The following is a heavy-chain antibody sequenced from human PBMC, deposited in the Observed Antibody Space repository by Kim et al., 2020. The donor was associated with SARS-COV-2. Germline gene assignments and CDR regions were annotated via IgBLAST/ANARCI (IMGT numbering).Heavy chain of an antibody. J-gene: IGHJ6*03. V-gene: IGHV3-33*01. Sequence: GGSLRLSCAASGFTFSSYGMHWVRQAPGKGLEWVAVIWYDGSNKYYADSVKGRFTISRDNSKNTLYLQMNSLRAEDTAVYYCARQGEYYDFWSALGGYYYYYMDVWGKGTTVTVSS. CDR3: ARQGEYYDFWSALGGYYYYYMDV. D-gene: IGHD3-3*01. CDR1: GFTFSSYG. CDR2: IWYDGSNK.